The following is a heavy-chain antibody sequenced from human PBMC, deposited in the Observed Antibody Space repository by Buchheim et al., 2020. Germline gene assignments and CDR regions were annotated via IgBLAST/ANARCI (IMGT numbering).Heavy chain of an antibody. CDR1: GGSISSNRFY. CDR3: SRAVTAKYYGMDV. J-gene: IGHJ6*02. D-gene: IGHD4-11*01. V-gene: IGHV4-39*06. CDR2: IYSSGII. Sequence: LQLQESGPGLVKPSETLSLTCTVSGGSISSNRFYWGWIRQPPGKGLEWIGNIYSSGIIYYNSSLKSRVTISIDTSKNQCLLKLRSVTAADMAVYYCSRAVTAKYYGMDVWGQGTT.